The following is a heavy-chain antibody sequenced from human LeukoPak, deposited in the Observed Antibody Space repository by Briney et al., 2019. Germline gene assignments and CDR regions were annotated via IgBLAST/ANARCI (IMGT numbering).Heavy chain of an antibody. Sequence: SETLSLTCTVSGGSINSHYWSWVRQPPGKGLVWIGYISYSGNTNYNPSLKSRVTISVDTSKNQFSLKLSSVTAADTAVYYCARTRGTGIQLWSDWGQGTLVTVSS. D-gene: IGHD5-18*01. CDR1: GGSINSHY. V-gene: IGHV4-59*11. CDR3: ARTRGTGIQLWSD. CDR2: ISYSGNT. J-gene: IGHJ4*02.